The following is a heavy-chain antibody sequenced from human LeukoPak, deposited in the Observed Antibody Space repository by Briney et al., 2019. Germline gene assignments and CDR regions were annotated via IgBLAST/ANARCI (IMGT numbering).Heavy chain of an antibody. V-gene: IGHV1-24*01. J-gene: IGHJ3*02. Sequence: GASVKVTCNVSGYTLTELSMHWVRQAPGKGLEWMGGFDPEDGETIYAQEFQGRVTITEDTSTDTAYMELSSLRSEDTAVYYCATARGSGSPGDFDIWGQGTMVTVSS. CDR1: GYTLTELS. D-gene: IGHD1-26*01. CDR3: ATARGSGSPGDFDI. CDR2: FDPEDGET.